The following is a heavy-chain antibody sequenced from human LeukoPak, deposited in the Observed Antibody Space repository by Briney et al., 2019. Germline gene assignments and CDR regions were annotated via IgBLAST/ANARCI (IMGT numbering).Heavy chain of an antibody. J-gene: IGHJ4*02. D-gene: IGHD6-19*01. CDR2: IYYSGST. CDR3: ARGGWSLDY. Sequence: SETLSLTCAVSADSMTGNYWSWIRQPPGKGLEWIGYIYYSGSTNYNPSLKSRVSISVDTSKSQFSLRLSSVTAADTALYYCARGGWSLDYWGQGSLVAVSS. V-gene: IGHV4-59*01. CDR1: ADSMTGNY.